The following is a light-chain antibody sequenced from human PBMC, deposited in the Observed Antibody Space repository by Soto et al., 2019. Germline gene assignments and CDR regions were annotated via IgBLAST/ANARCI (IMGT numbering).Light chain of an antibody. CDR2: EVS. CDR1: SSDVGGYNY. J-gene: IGLJ1*01. V-gene: IGLV2-8*01. CDR3: SSYSGTNYHYV. Sequence: QSALTQPPSASGSFGQSVTISCTGTSSDVGGYNYVSWYQQHPGKAPKLMIYEVSERPSGVLFRFSGSKSGNTVSLTVSGLQAVYESDYYCSSYSGTNYHYVFGTGTKVTV.